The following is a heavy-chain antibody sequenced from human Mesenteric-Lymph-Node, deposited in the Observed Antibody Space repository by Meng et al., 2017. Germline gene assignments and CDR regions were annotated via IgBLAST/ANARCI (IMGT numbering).Heavy chain of an antibody. CDR3: ARVAVAGLRYFQH. CDR1: GYNFTNIG. Sequence: QVLLVQSGSELKKPGASVKVSCKVSGYNFTNIGMNWVRQAPGQGPEWMGWINTDTGNPTYAQGFTGRFVFSLDTSVSTAYLQISGLKAEDTAVYYCARVAVAGLRYFQHWGQGTLVTVSS. CDR2: INTDTGNP. V-gene: IGHV7-4-1*02. J-gene: IGHJ1*01. D-gene: IGHD6-19*01.